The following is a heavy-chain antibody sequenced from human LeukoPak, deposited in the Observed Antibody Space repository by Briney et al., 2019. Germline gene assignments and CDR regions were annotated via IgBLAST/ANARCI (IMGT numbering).Heavy chain of an antibody. J-gene: IGHJ4*02. D-gene: IGHD3-3*01. CDR2: IKSDGSST. Sequence: PPGRSLRLSCAASGFTFSSYGMHWVRQAPGKGLVWVSRIKSDGSSTHYADSVKGRFTISRDNAKNTLYLQMNSLRAEDTAVYYCASSFWSGYSDSWGQGTLVTASS. CDR1: GFTFSSYG. CDR3: ASSFWSGYSDS. V-gene: IGHV3-74*01.